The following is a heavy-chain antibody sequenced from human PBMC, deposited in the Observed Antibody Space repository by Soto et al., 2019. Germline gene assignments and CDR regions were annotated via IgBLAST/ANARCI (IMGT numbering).Heavy chain of an antibody. CDR2: IIPIFGTA. Sequence: QVQLVQSGAEVKKPGSSVKVSCKASGGTFSSYAISWVRQAPGQGLEWMGGIIPIFGTANYAQKFQGRVTITANESTSTDYMELSSLRTEDTAVYYCARDSGAGGFDYWGQGTLVTVSS. CDR3: ARDSGAGGFDY. CDR1: GGTFSSYA. D-gene: IGHD3-10*01. V-gene: IGHV1-69*01. J-gene: IGHJ4*02.